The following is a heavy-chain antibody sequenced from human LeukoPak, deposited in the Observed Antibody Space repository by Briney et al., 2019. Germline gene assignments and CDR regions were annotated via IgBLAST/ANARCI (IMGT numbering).Heavy chain of an antibody. CDR3: ARERGYNYGYSGYYDQ. J-gene: IGHJ4*02. Sequence: GGSLRLSCAASGFTFSTYAMSWVRQAPGKGLEWVSAISGSGSSPYYADSVKGRFTVSRDNAKNSMYLRMDTLRAEDTAVYYCARERGYNYGYSGYYDQWGQGILVTVSS. V-gene: IGHV3-23*01. D-gene: IGHD5-18*01. CDR1: GFTFSTYA. CDR2: ISGSGSSP.